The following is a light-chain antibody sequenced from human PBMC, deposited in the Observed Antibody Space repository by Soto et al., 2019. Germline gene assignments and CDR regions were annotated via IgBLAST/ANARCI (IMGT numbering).Light chain of an antibody. CDR1: TGAVTSHYY. Sequence: QTVVTQEPSLTVSPGGTVTLTCASSTGAVTSHYYPNWFQQKPGQAPRVLIYSVSNKAPWTPARFSGSLLGGKAALTLSDVRPEDEAEYYCMFYYGGVQQVGGGTKVTVL. J-gene: IGLJ2*01. CDR2: SVS. V-gene: IGLV7-43*01. CDR3: MFYYGGVQQ.